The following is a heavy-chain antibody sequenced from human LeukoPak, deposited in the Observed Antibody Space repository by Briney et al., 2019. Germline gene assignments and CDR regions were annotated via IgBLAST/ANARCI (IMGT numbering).Heavy chain of an antibody. V-gene: IGHV5-51*01. CDR1: GFPFTPYS. CDR3: ARYSCYDS. Sequence: GESLKISCKGSGFPFTPYSFAWVRQMPGKGLEWMGVFYAGDSSTRYSPSVKCQVTLSLDKSISTAYLQWSSLKASDSAIYYGARYSCYDSWGQGTLVTVSS. D-gene: IGHD3-16*01. CDR2: FYAGDSST. J-gene: IGHJ4*02.